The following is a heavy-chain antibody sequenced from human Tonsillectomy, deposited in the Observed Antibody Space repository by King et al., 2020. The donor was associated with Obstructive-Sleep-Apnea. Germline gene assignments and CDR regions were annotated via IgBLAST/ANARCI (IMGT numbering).Heavy chain of an antibody. J-gene: IGHJ5*02. CDR1: NYSISISYY. CDR3: ARLPAIPGISRFDP. CDR2: IYGSGKS. D-gene: IGHD3-10*01. Sequence: VQLQESGPGLVKPSETLSLTCTVSNYSISISYYWGWIRQPPGKGLEWIGHIYGSGKSYYNPSLRSRVTISVDTSKNQFSLNLTSVTAADTAVYYCARLPAIPGISRFDPWGQGTLVTVSS. V-gene: IGHV4-38-2*02.